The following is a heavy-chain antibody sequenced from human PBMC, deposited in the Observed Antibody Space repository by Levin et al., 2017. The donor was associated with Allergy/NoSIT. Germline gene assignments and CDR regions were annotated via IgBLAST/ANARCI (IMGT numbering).Heavy chain of an antibody. CDR3: ARGPYTARLPAKVWGSYRMFDY. D-gene: IGHD3-16*02. Sequence: SETLSLTCAVYGGSFSGYYWSWIRQPPGKGLEWIGEINHSGSTNYNPSLKSRVTISVDTSKNQFSLKLSSVTAADTAVYYCARGPYTARLPAKVWGSYRMFDYWGQGTLVTVSS. CDR1: GGSFSGYY. CDR2: INHSGST. J-gene: IGHJ4*02. V-gene: IGHV4-34*01.